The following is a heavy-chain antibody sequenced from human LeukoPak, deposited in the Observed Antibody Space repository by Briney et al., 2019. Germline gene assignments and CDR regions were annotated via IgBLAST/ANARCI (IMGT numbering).Heavy chain of an antibody. CDR2: IYYSGST. D-gene: IGHD3-22*01. CDR3: ARGHYYDSSGHDY. CDR1: GGSISSYY. Sequence: PSETLSLTCTVSGGSISSYYWSWIRQPPGKGLEWIGYIYYSGSTNYNPSLKSRVTISVDTSKNQFSLKLSSVTAADTAVYYCARGHYYDSSGHDYWGQGTLVIVSS. J-gene: IGHJ4*02. V-gene: IGHV4-59*01.